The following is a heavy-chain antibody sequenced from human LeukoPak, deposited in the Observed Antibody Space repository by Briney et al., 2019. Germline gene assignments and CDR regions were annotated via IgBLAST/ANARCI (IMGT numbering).Heavy chain of an antibody. J-gene: IGHJ4*02. CDR1: GFTLSSYG. V-gene: IGHV3-30*02. CDR2: IRYDESNK. CDR3: ARGLNRFYFDY. D-gene: IGHD1-14*01. Sequence: GGSLRLSSAASGFTLSSYGMQWVRQAPGKGLEWVAFIRYDESNKDYGDSVKGRFTISRDISKNTLYLQMNSLRAEDTAVYYCARGLNRFYFDYWGQGTLVTVSS.